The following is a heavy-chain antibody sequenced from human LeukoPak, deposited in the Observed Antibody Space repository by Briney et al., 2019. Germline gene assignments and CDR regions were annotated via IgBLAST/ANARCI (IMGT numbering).Heavy chain of an antibody. CDR1: RGSTFSYN. D-gene: IGHD3-22*01. CDR3: ARRYDSSGYYNQWVVDY. V-gene: IGHV4-59*08. Sequence: SETLSLTCIDSRGSTFSYNLSWRPQPPGKGLEWIGYIYYSGRTNYNPSLKSRVTISVDTSKNQFSLKLSSVTAADTAVYYCARRYDSSGYYNQWVVDYGGQGTLVTVSS. J-gene: IGHJ4*02. CDR2: IYYSGRT.